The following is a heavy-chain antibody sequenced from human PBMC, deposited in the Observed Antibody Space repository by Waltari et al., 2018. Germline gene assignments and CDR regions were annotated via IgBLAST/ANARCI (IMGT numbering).Heavy chain of an antibody. Sequence: QLQLQESGPGLVKPSETLSLTCTVSGGSISSSSYYWGWIRQPPGKGLEWIGRIYYSGSTSYNPSHKSRVTISVDTSKNQFSLKLSSVTAADTAVYYCARDELLKVGATWGVFDYWGQGTLVTVSS. CDR3: ARDELLKVGATWGVFDY. CDR1: GGSISSSSYY. CDR2: IYYSGST. J-gene: IGHJ4*02. V-gene: IGHV4-39*07. D-gene: IGHD1-26*01.